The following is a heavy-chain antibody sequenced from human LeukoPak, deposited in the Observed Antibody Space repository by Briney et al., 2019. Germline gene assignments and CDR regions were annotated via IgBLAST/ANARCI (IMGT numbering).Heavy chain of an antibody. D-gene: IGHD3-22*01. V-gene: IGHV1-46*01. CDR2: INPSGGST. CDR1: GYTFTSYY. J-gene: IGHJ5*02. CDR3: ATSLPYGYYDSGGSNWFDP. Sequence: ASVKVSCKASGYTFTSYYMHWVRQAPGQGLEWMGIINPSGGSTSYAQKFQGRVTMTRDMSTSTVYMELSSLRSEDTAVYYCATSLPYGYYDSGGSNWFDPWGQGTLVTVSS.